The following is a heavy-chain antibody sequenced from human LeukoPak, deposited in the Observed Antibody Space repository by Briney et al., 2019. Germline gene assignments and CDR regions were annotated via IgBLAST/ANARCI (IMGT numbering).Heavy chain of an antibody. D-gene: IGHD4-17*01. Sequence: RASETLSLTCAVYGGSFSGYYWSWIRQPPGKGLEWIGEINHSGSTNYNPSLKSRVTTSVDTSKNQFSLKLSSVTAADTAVYYCARAPFRGLRASYYYGMDVWGQGTTVTVSS. V-gene: IGHV4-34*01. CDR3: ARAPFRGLRASYYYGMDV. CDR1: GGSFSGYY. CDR2: INHSGST. J-gene: IGHJ6*02.